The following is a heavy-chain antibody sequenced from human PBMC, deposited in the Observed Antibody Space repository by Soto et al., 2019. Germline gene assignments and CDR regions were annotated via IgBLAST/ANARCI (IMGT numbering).Heavy chain of an antibody. V-gene: IGHV1-69*13. J-gene: IGHJ4*02. CDR3: ARDTNLSGSYLYYFAY. D-gene: IGHD1-26*01. CDR2: IIPIFGTA. CDR1: GGTFSSYA. Sequence: SVKVSCKASGGTFSSYAISWVRQAPGQGLEWMGGIIPIFGTANYAQKFQGRVTITADESTSTAYMELSSLRSEDTAVYYCARDTNLSGSYLYYFAYWGQGTLVTVSS.